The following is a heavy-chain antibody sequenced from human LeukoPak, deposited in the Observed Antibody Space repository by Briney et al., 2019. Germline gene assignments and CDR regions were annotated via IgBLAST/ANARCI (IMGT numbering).Heavy chain of an antibody. CDR2: INPNSGGT. CDR1: GYTFTGYY. J-gene: IGHJ6*02. CDR3: ARGGDSGSYPWYYGMDV. D-gene: IGHD1-26*01. V-gene: IGHV1-2*02. Sequence: ASVRVSCKASGYTFTGYYMHWVRQAPGQGLEWMGWINPNSGGTNYAQKFQGRVTMTRDTSISTAYMELSRLGSDDTAVYYCARGGDSGSYPWYYGMDVWGQGTTVTVSS.